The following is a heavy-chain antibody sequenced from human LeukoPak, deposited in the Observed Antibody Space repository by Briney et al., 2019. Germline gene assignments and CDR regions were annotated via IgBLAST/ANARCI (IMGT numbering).Heavy chain of an antibody. Sequence: GGSLRLSCAASGFTFTSYSMNWVRQAPGKGLEWVSSISSSSGNIYYADSVRGRFTISRDNAKNSLYLQMNSLRAEDTAVYYCARGLGSTVTIDYWGQGTLVTVSS. CDR3: ARGLGSTVTIDY. CDR1: GFTFTSYS. D-gene: IGHD4-17*01. V-gene: IGHV3-21*01. CDR2: ISSSSGNI. J-gene: IGHJ4*02.